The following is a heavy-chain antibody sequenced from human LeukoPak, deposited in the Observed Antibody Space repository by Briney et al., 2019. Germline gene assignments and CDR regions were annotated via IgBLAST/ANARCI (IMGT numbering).Heavy chain of an antibody. V-gene: IGHV3-48*03. CDR1: GFTFSSYE. CDR3: ARDLRIQLWLHYYYMDV. CDR2: ISSSGSNI. Sequence: GGALRLSCAASGFTFSSYEMNWVRQAPGKGLEWVSYISSSGSNIYYADSVKGRFTISRDNAKNSLYLQMNNLRAEDTAVYYCARDLRIQLWLHYYYMDVWGKGTTVTVSS. J-gene: IGHJ6*03. D-gene: IGHD5-18*01.